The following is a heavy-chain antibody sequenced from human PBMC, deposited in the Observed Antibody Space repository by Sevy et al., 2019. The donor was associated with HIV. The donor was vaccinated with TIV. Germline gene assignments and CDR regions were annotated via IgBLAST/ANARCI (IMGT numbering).Heavy chain of an antibody. J-gene: IGHJ6*02. Sequence: ASVKVSCKASGYTFTGYYMHWVRQAPGQGLEWMGWINPNSGGTNYAQKFQGTVTMTRDTSISTAYMELGRLRSDDTAVYYCARDGRTTGTTDYYYGMDVWGQGTTVTVSS. CDR3: ARDGRTTGTTDYYYGMDV. CDR2: INPNSGGT. V-gene: IGHV1-2*02. CDR1: GYTFTGYY. D-gene: IGHD1-1*01.